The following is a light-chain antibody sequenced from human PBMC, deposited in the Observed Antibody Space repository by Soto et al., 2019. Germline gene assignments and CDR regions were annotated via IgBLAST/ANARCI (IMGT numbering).Light chain of an antibody. V-gene: IGLV2-8*01. CDR1: SSDVGRYNY. J-gene: IGLJ2*01. CDR3: SSYAGSNNFVV. CDR2: EVS. Sequence: QSVLTQPPSASGSPGQSVTISCTGTSSDVGRYNYVSWYQQHPGKAPKLMIYEVSKRPTGVPDRFSGSKSGKTASLTVSGLQAEDEADYYCSSYAGSNNFVVFGGGTKLTVL.